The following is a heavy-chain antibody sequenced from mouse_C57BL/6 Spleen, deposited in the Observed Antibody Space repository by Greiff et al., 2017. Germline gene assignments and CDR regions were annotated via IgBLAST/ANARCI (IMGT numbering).Heavy chain of an antibody. CDR2: IYPGDGDT. CDR3: ARSYYYGSLWYFDV. J-gene: IGHJ1*03. D-gene: IGHD1-1*01. Sequence: QVQLQQSGAELVKPGASVKISCKASGYAFSSYWMNWVKQRPGKGLEWIGQIYPGDGDTNYNGKFKGKATLTADKSSSTAYMQLSSLTSEDSAVYFCARSYYYGSLWYFDVWGTGTTVTVSS. CDR1: GYAFSSYW. V-gene: IGHV1-80*01.